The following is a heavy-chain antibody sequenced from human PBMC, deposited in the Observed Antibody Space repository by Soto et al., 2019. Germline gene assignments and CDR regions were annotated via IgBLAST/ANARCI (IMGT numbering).Heavy chain of an antibody. Sequence: SETLSLTCAVSSGSISSSNWWSWVKPHPGKGLEWIGEIYHSGSTNYNPSLKSRVTISVDKSKNQFSLKLSSVTAADTAVYYCARVAPGIAAAGAYYYYYYYMDVWGKGTTVTVSS. D-gene: IGHD6-13*01. J-gene: IGHJ6*03. CDR2: IYHSGST. CDR1: SGSISSSNW. CDR3: ARVAPGIAAAGAYYYYYYYMDV. V-gene: IGHV4-4*02.